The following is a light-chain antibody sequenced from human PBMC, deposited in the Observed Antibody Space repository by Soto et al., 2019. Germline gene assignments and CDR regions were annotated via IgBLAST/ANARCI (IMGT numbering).Light chain of an antibody. Sequence: DIVLTQSPGTLSLSPGERASLSCRASQSVSSSYLAWYQQKPGQAPRLLIYGASSRATGIPDRFSGSGSGTDFTLTISRLEPEDFAVYYCQQWGTFGPGTKVDIK. V-gene: IGKV3-20*01. CDR1: QSVSSSY. CDR3: QQWGT. CDR2: GAS. J-gene: IGKJ3*01.